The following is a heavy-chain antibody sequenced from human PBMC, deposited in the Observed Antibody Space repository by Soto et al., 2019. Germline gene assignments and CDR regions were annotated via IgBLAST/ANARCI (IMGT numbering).Heavy chain of an antibody. CDR2: IDWDDEK. CDR3: ARISGGSCYSGFDF. CDR1: GFSLSRSGIC. D-gene: IGHD2-15*01. Sequence: SGPTLVNPTETLTLTCSFSGFSLSRSGICVSWIRQPPGKALEWLARIDWDDEKYYSTSLQTRLTVSKDTSENQVVLTLTNVDPVDTGTYYCARISGGSCYSGFDFWGRGALVTSPQ. V-gene: IGHV2-70*11. J-gene: IGHJ4*02.